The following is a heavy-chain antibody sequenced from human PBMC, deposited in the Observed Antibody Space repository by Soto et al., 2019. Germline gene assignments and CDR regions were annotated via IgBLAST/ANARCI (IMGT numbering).Heavy chain of an antibody. CDR3: AKERKGITIFGVVIAGYMDV. CDR1: GFTFSSYG. D-gene: IGHD3-3*01. Sequence: GGSLRLSCAASGFTFSSYGMHWVRQAPGKGLEWVAVISYDGSNKYYADSVKGRFTISRDNSKNTLYLQMNSLRAEDTAVYYCAKERKGITIFGVVIAGYMDVWGKGTTVTVSS. V-gene: IGHV3-30*18. CDR2: ISYDGSNK. J-gene: IGHJ6*03.